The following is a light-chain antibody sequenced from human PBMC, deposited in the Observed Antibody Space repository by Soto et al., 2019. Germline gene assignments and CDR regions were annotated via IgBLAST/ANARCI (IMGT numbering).Light chain of an antibody. Sequence: ETVMTHSPATLSLSPWDIATLSCRASQSVNNFLAWYQQKPGQTPRLLIYDASKRATGIPGRFSGSGSGTDFTLTISSLEPEDAALYYCQQRSNWPPITFGQGTRLEIK. V-gene: IGKV3-11*01. CDR1: QSVNNF. J-gene: IGKJ5*01. CDR2: DAS. CDR3: QQRSNWPPIT.